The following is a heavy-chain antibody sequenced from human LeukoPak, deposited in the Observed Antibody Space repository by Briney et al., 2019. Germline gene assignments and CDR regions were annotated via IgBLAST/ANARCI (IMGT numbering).Heavy chain of an antibody. V-gene: IGHV4-30-4*01. Sequence: SETLSLTCTVSGGSISSGDYSWSWIRQPPGKGLEWIGYIYYSGSTYYNPSLKSRVTISVDTSKNQFSLKLSSVTAADTAVYYCARVSCSGGSCYSEWFDPWGQGTLVTVSS. CDR1: GGSISSGDYS. J-gene: IGHJ5*02. CDR2: IYYSGST. D-gene: IGHD2-15*01. CDR3: ARVSCSGGSCYSEWFDP.